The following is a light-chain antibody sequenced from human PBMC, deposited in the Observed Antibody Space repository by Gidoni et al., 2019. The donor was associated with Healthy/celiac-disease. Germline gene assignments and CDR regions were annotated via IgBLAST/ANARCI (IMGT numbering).Light chain of an antibody. CDR3: QQSYSTWWT. Sequence: DIQMTQSPSSLSASVGDRVTITCRARQSISSYLNWYQQKPGKALKLLIYAASSLQSGVPSRFSGSGSGTDFTLTISSLQPEDFATYYCQQSYSTWWTFGQGTKVEIK. CDR1: QSISSY. CDR2: AAS. V-gene: IGKV1-39*01. J-gene: IGKJ1*01.